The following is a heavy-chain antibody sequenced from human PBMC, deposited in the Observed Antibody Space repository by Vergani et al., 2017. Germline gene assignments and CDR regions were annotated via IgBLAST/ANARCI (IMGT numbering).Heavy chain of an antibody. Sequence: EVQLVESGGVVVQPGGSLRLSCAASGFTFDDYTMHWVRQAPGKGLEWVSLISWDGGSTYYADSVKGRFTISRDNSKNSLYLQMISLSTEDTALYYCAKPLLVYDILTAGFDPWGQGTLVTVSS. CDR3: AKPLLVYDILTAGFDP. CDR2: ISWDGGST. D-gene: IGHD3-9*01. CDR1: GFTFDDYT. J-gene: IGHJ5*02. V-gene: IGHV3-43*01.